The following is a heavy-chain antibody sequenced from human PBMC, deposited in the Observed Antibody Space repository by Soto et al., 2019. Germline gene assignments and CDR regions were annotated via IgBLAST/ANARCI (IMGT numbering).Heavy chain of an antibody. J-gene: IGHJ6*02. CDR2: IKSKTDGGTT. D-gene: IGHD5-18*01. Sequence: PGGSLRLSCAASGFTFSNAWMNWVRQAPGKGLEWVGRIKSKTDGGTTDYAAPVKGRFTISRDDSKNTLYLQMNSLKTEDTAVYYCTTGVDTAMAYYYYGMDVWGQGTTVTVSS. CDR3: TTGVDTAMAYYYYGMDV. CDR1: GFTFSNAW. V-gene: IGHV3-15*07.